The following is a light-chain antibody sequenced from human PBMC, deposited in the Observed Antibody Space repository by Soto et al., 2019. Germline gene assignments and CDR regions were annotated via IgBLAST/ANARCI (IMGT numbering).Light chain of an antibody. J-gene: IGKJ4*01. Sequence: IVLTQSPCTLSLSPGERATLSWRASQSVSSSQLAWYQQKNGQAPRRLMYGASTRATGIPARFSGSGYGTEFNLTISSLQSEDSAVYHCQQYNKWPLTFGGGTKVDIK. CDR2: GAS. CDR3: QQYNKWPLT. V-gene: IGKV3-15*01. CDR1: QSVSSS.